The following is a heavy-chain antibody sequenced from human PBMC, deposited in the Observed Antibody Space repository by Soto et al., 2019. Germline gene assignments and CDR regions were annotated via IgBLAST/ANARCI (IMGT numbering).Heavy chain of an antibody. Sequence: SETLSLTCAVYGGSFSGYFWSWIRQPPIKGLDWIGEINHSGSTNYNPSLKSRVTISVDTSKNQFSLKLSSVTAADTAVYYCARGGYGSGLNWCDPWGQGTLVTVSS. J-gene: IGHJ5*02. CDR1: GGSFSGYF. CDR3: ARGGYGSGLNWCDP. CDR2: INHSGST. D-gene: IGHD3-10*01. V-gene: IGHV4-34*01.